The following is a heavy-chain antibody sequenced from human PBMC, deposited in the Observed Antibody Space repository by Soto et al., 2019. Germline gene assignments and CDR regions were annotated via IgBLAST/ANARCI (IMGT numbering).Heavy chain of an antibody. CDR2: ISVSDAFI. CDR3: TRETVAGITGLDY. D-gene: IGHD1-20*01. Sequence: LRLSCAASGFNVGAFSVNWVRQAPGKGLEWVSGISVSDAFIYYADSVRGRFSISRDASENILYLQMNSLRVDDTALYYCTRETVAGITGLDYWGPGTLVTVSS. J-gene: IGHJ4*02. V-gene: IGHV3-23*01. CDR1: GFNVGAFS.